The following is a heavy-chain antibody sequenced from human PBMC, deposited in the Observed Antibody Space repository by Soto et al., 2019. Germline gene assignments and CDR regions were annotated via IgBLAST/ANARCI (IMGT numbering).Heavy chain of an antibody. Sequence: SETLSLTCTVSGGSISSYYWSWIRQPAGKGLEWIGRIYTSGSTNYNPSLKSRVTMSLDTSKNQFSLKLSSVTAADTAVYFCAGDQGYYYSGTDVWGQGTTVAVSS. J-gene: IGHJ6*02. V-gene: IGHV4-4*07. CDR1: GGSISSYY. CDR2: IYTSGST. CDR3: AGDQGYYYSGTDV.